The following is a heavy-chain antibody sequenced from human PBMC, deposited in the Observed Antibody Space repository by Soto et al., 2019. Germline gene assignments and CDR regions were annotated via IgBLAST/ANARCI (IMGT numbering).Heavy chain of an antibody. Sequence: GGSLRLSCITSGFNFADYAMGWFRQAAGKGLEWIGFIRSNAFGGTMVYAASVKGRFSISRDDSKSVAYLQMNSLKTEDTAMYYCTRDREFLTGYYSPNSFDYWGQ. V-gene: IGHV3-49*03. CDR3: TRDREFLTGYYSPNSFDY. CDR2: IRSNAFGGTM. J-gene: IGHJ4*02. D-gene: IGHD3-9*01. CDR1: GFNFADYA.